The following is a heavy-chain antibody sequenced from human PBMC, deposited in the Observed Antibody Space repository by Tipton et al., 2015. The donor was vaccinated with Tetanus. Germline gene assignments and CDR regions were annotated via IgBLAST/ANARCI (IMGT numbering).Heavy chain of an antibody. J-gene: IGHJ5*02. CDR3: ARGEDQYKSGNH. CDR1: GGSISSSDYY. Sequence: TLSLTCTLSGGSISSSDYYWSWVRQPPGEGLEWIGSIYYSGIPYYNPSLKSRVAILLDTSANQFSLKLTSVTAADTAVYYCARGEDQYKSGNHWGQGTPVTVSS. D-gene: IGHD1-1*01. CDR2: IYYSGIP. V-gene: IGHV4-39*07.